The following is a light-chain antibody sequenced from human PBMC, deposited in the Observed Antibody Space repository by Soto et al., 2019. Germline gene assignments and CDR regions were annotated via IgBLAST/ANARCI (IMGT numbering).Light chain of an antibody. Sequence: EIVMTQSPATLSVSPGERATLSCRASQSVTTMVAWYQQKSGQAPRLLIYYASTRATGVPARFSGSGSGTDVTLTITSLQSEDFGGYYCQQYKDWPTTFGQGTKVEIK. CDR1: QSVTTM. CDR3: QQYKDWPTT. CDR2: YAS. J-gene: IGKJ1*01. V-gene: IGKV3-15*01.